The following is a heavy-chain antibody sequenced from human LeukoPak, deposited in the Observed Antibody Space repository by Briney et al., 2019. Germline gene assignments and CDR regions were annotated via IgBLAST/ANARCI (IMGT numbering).Heavy chain of an antibody. D-gene: IGHD2-2*01. CDR3: ASSQEVVPAAPRYNWFDP. CDR2: INAGNGNT. Sequence: ASVKVSCKASGYTFTSYAMHWVRQAPGQRLEWMGWINAGNGNTKYSQKFQGRVTITRDTSASTAYMELSSLRSEDTAVYYCASSQEVVPAAPRYNWFDPWGQGTLVTVSS. J-gene: IGHJ5*02. CDR1: GYTFTSYA. V-gene: IGHV1-3*01.